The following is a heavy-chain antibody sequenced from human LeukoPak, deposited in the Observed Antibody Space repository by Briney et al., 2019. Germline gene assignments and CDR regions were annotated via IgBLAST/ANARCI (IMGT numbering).Heavy chain of an antibody. CDR1: GGSVTSGSYY. CDR3: ARVPGGGTAAN. J-gene: IGHJ3*01. V-gene: IGHV4-61*01. D-gene: IGHD1-7*01. CDR2: IYYSGST. Sequence: SETLSLTCTVSGGSVTSGSYYWSWIRQPPGEGLEWIGYIYYSGSTNYNPSLKSRVTMSVDTSKNQFSLKLSSVTAADTAVYYCARVPGGGTAANWGQGTMVTVSS.